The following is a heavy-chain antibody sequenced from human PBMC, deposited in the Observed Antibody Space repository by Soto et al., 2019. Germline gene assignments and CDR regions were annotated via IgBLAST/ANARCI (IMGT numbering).Heavy chain of an antibody. CDR3: ARDRTYCSSTSCTSDY. D-gene: IGHD2-2*01. J-gene: IGHJ4*02. CDR2: ISAYNGNT. Sequence: GASVKVSCKASGYTFTSYGISWVRQAPGQGLEWMGWISAYNGNTNYAQKLQGRVTMTTDTSTSTAYMELRSLRSDDTAVYYCARDRTYCSSTSCTSDYWGQGTLVTVSS. CDR1: GYTFTSYG. V-gene: IGHV1-18*01.